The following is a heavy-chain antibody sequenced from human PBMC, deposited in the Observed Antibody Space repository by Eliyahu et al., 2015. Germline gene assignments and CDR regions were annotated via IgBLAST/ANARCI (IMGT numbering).Heavy chain of an antibody. J-gene: IGHJ5*02. CDR2: ISWNSGNI. CDR3: AKDSLSNLLTGYSNWFDP. CDR1: GFTXDDSX. V-gene: IGHV3-9*01. Sequence: EVQLVESGGGVVXPGRSLRLSCAASGFTXDDSXXHWVRXTPGKGLGWVSGISWNSGNIGYADSXKGRFTISRDNAKNSLYLQMNSLRADDTALYYCAKDSLSNLLTGYSNWFDPWGQGTLVTVSS. D-gene: IGHD3-9*01.